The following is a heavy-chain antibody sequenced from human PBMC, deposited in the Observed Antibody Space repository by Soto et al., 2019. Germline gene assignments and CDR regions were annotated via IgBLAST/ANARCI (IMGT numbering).Heavy chain of an antibody. CDR2: ISYDGSNK. V-gene: IGHV3-30-3*01. CDR1: GFTFSSYN. Sequence: QVQLEESGGGVVQPGRSLRVSCAASGFTFSSYNIHWVRQPPGKGLEWMAGISYDGSNKYYADSVKGRFTISRDNSKHPLYLQINSLTAADTAVYYCARGKYGDYYLHYWGQGTLVTVSS. CDR3: ARGKYGDYYLHY. D-gene: IGHD4-17*01. J-gene: IGHJ4*02.